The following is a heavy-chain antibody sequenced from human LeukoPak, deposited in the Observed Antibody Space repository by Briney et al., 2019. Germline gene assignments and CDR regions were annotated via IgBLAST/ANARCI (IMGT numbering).Heavy chain of an antibody. Sequence: SQTLSLTCAISGDSVSSNSAAWNRIRQSPSRGLEWLGRTYYRSKWYNDYAVSVKSRITINPDTSKNQFSLQLNSVTPEDTAVYYCARDAPSPTGYYYGMDVWGQGTTVTVSS. CDR2: TYYRSKWYN. D-gene: IGHD3-9*01. J-gene: IGHJ6*02. CDR3: ARDAPSPTGYYYGMDV. V-gene: IGHV6-1*01. CDR1: GDSVSSNSAA.